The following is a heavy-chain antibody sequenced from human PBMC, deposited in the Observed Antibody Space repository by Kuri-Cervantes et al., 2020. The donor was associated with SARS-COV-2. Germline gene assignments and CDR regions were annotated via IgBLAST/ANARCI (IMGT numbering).Heavy chain of an antibody. CDR1: GFTFSSYA. D-gene: IGHD1-7*01. CDR2: ISGSGGST. J-gene: IGHJ4*02. Sequence: GESLKISCAASGFTFSSYAMSWVRQAPGKGLEWVSAISGSGGSTYYADSVKGRFTISRDNSKNTLYLQMNSLRAEDTAVYYCAGTTSGLAYWGQGTLVPSPQ. V-gene: IGHV3-23*01. CDR3: AGTTSGLAY.